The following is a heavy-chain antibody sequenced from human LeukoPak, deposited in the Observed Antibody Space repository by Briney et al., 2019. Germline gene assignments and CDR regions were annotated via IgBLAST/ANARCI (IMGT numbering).Heavy chain of an antibody. J-gene: IGHJ6*02. V-gene: IGHV1-69*04. D-gene: IGHD3-10*01. CDR2: IIPIFGVA. CDR3: ARPSFGNYGMDV. Sequence: SVKVSCKASGGTFSSYAISWVRQAPGQGLEWMGRIIPIFGVANYAQKFQGRVTITADKSTSTAYMELSSLRSEDTAVYYCARPSFGNYGMDVWGQGTTVTVSS. CDR1: GGTFSSYA.